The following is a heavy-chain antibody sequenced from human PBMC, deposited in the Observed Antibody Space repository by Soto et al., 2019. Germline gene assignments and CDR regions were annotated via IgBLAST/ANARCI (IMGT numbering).Heavy chain of an antibody. D-gene: IGHD3-10*01. Sequence: QVQLLESGGGLVEPGGSLRLSCAASGFRFSDHYMTWIRQAPGKGLEWVSKISSSGTTMYYADSVKGRFTVSRDNAKNSLYLEMNSLRAEDTAVYYCAGDPYYYGSAFWGQGTLVTVSS. J-gene: IGHJ4*02. V-gene: IGHV3-11*01. CDR3: AGDPYYYGSAF. CDR1: GFRFSDHY. CDR2: ISSSGTTM.